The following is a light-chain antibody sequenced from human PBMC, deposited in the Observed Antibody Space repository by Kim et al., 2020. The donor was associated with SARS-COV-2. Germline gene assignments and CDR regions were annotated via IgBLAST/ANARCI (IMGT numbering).Light chain of an antibody. J-gene: IGKJ2*01. Sequence: VSPGERATLACRASQSVSSNLAWYQQKPGQAPRLLIYGASTRATGIPARFSGSGSGTEFTLTISSLQSEDFAVYYCQQYNNWTPYTFGQGTKREI. CDR3: QQYNNWTPYT. CDR2: GAS. V-gene: IGKV3-15*01. CDR1: QSVSSN.